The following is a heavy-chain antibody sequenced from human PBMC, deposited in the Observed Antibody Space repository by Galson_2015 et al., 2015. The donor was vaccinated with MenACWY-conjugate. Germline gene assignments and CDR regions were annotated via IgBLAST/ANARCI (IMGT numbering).Heavy chain of an antibody. J-gene: IGHJ2*01. D-gene: IGHD2-2*01. CDR1: GGSISSSSYY. CDR2: IYYNGDT. CDR3: ARLPSTNSWYWYFDL. V-gene: IGHV4-39*01. Sequence: SETLSLTCTVSGGSISSSSYYWGWIRQPPGKGLEWIGNIYYNGDTYYNPSLKSRVSISVDTSKNQFSLKLSSVSAADAAVYYCARLPSTNSWYWYFDLWGRGTLVTVSS.